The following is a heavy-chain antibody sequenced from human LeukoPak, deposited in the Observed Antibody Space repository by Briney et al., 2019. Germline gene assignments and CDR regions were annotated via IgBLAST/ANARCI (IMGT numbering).Heavy chain of an antibody. D-gene: IGHD3-22*01. V-gene: IGHV4-61*01. CDR3: ARDFLSHTLYYDSSGCYYYYGMDV. Sequence: SETLSLTCTVSGGSVSSGSYYWSWIRQPPGKGLEWIGYIYYSGSTNYNPSLKSRVTISVDTSKNQFSLKLSSVTAADTAVYYCARDFLSHTLYYDSSGCYYYYGMDVWGQGTTVTVSS. CDR2: IYYSGST. CDR1: GGSVSSGSYY. J-gene: IGHJ6*02.